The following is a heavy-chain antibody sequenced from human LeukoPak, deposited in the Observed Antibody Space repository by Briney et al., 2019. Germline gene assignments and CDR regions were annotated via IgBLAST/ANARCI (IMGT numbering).Heavy chain of an antibody. V-gene: IGHV3-30-3*01. CDR3: ARVDGSGTEDPFFDY. J-gene: IGHJ4*02. D-gene: IGHD3-10*01. CDR1: GFTFSSYA. CDR2: ISYDGSNK. Sequence: GGSLRLSCAASGFTFSSYAMHWVRQAPGKGLEWVAVISYDGSNKYYADSVKGRFTISRDNSKNTLYLQMNSLRAEDTAVYYCARVDGSGTEDPFFDYWGQGTLVTVSS.